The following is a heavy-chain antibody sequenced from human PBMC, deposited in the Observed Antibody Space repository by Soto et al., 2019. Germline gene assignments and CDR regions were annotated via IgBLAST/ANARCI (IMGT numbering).Heavy chain of an antibody. V-gene: IGHV4-31*03. Sequence: SETLSLTCTVSGGSISSGGYYWSWIRQHPGKGLECIGYIYYSGSTYYNPSLKSRVTISVDTSKNQFSLKLSSVTAADTAVYYCARAGYCSGGSCYSGEGDAIDIWGQGTMVPSPQ. CDR2: IYYSGST. J-gene: IGHJ3*02. D-gene: IGHD2-15*01. CDR3: ARAGYCSGGSCYSGEGDAIDI. CDR1: GGSISSGGYY.